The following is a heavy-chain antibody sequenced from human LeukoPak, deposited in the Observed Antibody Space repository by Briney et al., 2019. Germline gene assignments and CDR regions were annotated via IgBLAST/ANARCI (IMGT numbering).Heavy chain of an antibody. CDR2: ISGSGGST. D-gene: IGHD4-17*01. Sequence: GGSLRLSYAASGFTFSSYAMSWVRQAPGKGLEWVSAISGSGGSTYYADSVKGRFTISRDNSKNTLYLQMNSLRAEDTAVYYCAKGDGDYGYYYYYMDVWGKGTTVTVSS. CDR1: GFTFSSYA. CDR3: AKGDGDYGYYYYYMDV. V-gene: IGHV3-23*01. J-gene: IGHJ6*03.